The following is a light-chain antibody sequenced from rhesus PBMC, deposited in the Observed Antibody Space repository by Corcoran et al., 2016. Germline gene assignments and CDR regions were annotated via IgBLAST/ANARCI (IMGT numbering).Light chain of an antibody. Sequence: DIQLTQSPSSLSASVGDRVTITCRASQGISSYLAWYQQKSGKAPKLLIFDASSLQRGVPSRFSGSGSGIDFTLTIRRLQPEDFATYYCQQRNTFPFTFGPGTKLDIK. CDR2: DAS. J-gene: IGKJ3*01. CDR1: QGISSY. CDR3: QQRNTFPFT. V-gene: IGKV1-38*01.